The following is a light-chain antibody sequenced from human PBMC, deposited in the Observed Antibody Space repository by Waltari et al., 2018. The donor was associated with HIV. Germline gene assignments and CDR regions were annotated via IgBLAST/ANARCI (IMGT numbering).Light chain of an antibody. Sequence: QSALTQPASVSGSPGQSITVSCTGTSSDVGSYNLVSWYQLHPGEAPKLMIYEGTKRPSGVPNRFSGSKSGNTASLTISGLQAEDEADYYCCSYSASSAPVVFGGGTKVTVL. V-gene: IGLV2-23*01. CDR3: CSYSASSAPVV. CDR1: SSDVGSYNL. J-gene: IGLJ3*02. CDR2: EGT.